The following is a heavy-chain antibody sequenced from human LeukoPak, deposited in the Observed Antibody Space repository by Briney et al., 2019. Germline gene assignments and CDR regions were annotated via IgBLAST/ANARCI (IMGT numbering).Heavy chain of an antibody. J-gene: IGHJ4*02. CDR1: GYTFTGYY. CDR2: INPNSGGT. V-gene: IGHV1-2*02. D-gene: IGHD6-19*01. CDR3: AVCESIAVAGTTFDY. Sequence: GASVKLSCKASGYTFTGYYMHWVRQAPGQGLEWMGWINPNSGGTNYAQKFQGRVTMTRDTSISTAYMELSRLRSDDTAVYYCAVCESIAVAGTTFDYWGQGTLVTVSS.